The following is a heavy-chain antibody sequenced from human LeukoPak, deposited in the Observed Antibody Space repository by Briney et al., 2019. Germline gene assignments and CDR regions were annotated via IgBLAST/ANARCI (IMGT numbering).Heavy chain of an antibody. D-gene: IGHD3-10*01. CDR2: INAGNGNT. Sequence: ASVKVSCKASGYTFTSYAMHWVRQAPGQRLEWMGWINAGNGNTKYSQKFQGRVTITRDTSASTAYMELSSLRSEDTAVYYCARDKGWFGELYWFDPWGQGTLVTVSS. J-gene: IGHJ5*02. CDR3: ARDKGWFGELYWFDP. CDR1: GYTFTSYA. V-gene: IGHV1-3*01.